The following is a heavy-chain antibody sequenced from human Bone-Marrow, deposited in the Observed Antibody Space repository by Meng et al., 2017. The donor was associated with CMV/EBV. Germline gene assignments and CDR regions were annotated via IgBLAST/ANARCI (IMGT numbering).Heavy chain of an antibody. Sequence: GGSLRLSCAASGFTFSSYSMNWVRQAPGKGLEWVAFIRYDETNKYYADSVKGRFTISRDNSKNTLYLQMNSLRAEDTAFYYCAKDPGQFLEWLLSFDFWGQGTLVTVSS. V-gene: IGHV3-30*02. J-gene: IGHJ4*02. CDR2: IRYDETNK. CDR1: GFTFSSYS. CDR3: AKDPGQFLEWLLSFDF. D-gene: IGHD3-3*01.